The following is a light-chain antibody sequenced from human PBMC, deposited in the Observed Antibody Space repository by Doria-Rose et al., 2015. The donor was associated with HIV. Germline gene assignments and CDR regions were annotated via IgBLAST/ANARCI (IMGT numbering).Light chain of an antibody. V-gene: IGKV1-39*01. CDR1: QSTGSF. J-gene: IGKJ4*01. CDR2: AAS. Sequence: TQSPSSLSASVGDRVTITCRASQSTGSFLNWYQQKPGKAPKLLIYAASSWQDGVQSMFSVSGSGTDFTLTISSLQPEDFATYFCQQSYSTPLTFGGGTKVEIK. CDR3: QQSYSTPLT.